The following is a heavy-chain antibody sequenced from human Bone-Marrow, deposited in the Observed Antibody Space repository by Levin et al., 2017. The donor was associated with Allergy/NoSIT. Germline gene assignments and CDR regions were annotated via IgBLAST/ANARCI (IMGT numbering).Heavy chain of an antibody. J-gene: IGHJ4*02. CDR3: AKLGRIAAPDY. Sequence: ETLSLTCTVSGASISNSYWIWIRQSPGKGLEYIGYIHDSGNTHTNPSLESRVSMSTDTSTNQFYLTLTSVTAADTAVYYCAKLGRIAAPDYWGQGTLVTVFS. V-gene: IGHV4-59*08. CDR2: IHDSGNT. CDR1: GASISNSY. D-gene: IGHD6-13*01.